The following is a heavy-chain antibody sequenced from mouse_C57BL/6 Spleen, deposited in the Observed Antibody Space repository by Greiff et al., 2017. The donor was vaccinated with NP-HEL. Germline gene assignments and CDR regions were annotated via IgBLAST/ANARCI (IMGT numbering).Heavy chain of an antibody. J-gene: IGHJ3*01. D-gene: IGHD2-4*01. CDR3: ASPYYDYDEGFAY. Sequence: VQLQQSVAELVRPGVSVKLSCTASGFNIKNTYMHWVKQRPEQGLEWIGRIDPANGNTKYAPKFQGKATITADTSSNTAYLQLSSLTSEDTAIYYCASPYYDYDEGFAYWGQGTLVTVSA. V-gene: IGHV14-3*01. CDR2: IDPANGNT. CDR1: GFNIKNTY.